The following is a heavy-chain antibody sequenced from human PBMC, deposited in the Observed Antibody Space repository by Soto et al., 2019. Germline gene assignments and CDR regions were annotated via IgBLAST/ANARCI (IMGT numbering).Heavy chain of an antibody. CDR2: IYYSGST. D-gene: IGHD3-9*01. CDR1: GGSISSYY. V-gene: IGHV4-59*08. Sequence: PSETLSLTCTVSGGSISSYYWSWIRQPPGKGLEWIGYIYYSGSTNYNPSLKSRVTISVDTSKNQFSLKLSSVTAADTAVYYCARHGNFDWLLYDYWGQGTLVTVSS. CDR3: ARHGNFDWLLYDY. J-gene: IGHJ4*02.